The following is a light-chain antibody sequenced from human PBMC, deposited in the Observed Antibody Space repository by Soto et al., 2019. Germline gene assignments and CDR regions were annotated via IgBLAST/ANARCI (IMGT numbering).Light chain of an antibody. CDR1: QSVLYSPNNKDC. CDR3: LQYYSLPRT. CDR2: GAA. J-gene: IGKJ1*01. Sequence: DIVMTQSPDSLAVSLGERATINCKSSQSVLYSPNNKDCLAWYQQKPGQPPRLLIYGAATRESGIPDRFSGSVTGTDFTLTISSLQAEDVAIYYCLQYYSLPRTFGLGTKVKIK. V-gene: IGKV4-1*01.